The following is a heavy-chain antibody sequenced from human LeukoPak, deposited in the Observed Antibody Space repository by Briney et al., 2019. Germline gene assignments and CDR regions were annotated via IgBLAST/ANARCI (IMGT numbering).Heavy chain of an antibody. CDR3: ARGRPLPFFSSVIVGATYLEDLLD. V-gene: IGHV4-34*01. CDR2: INHSGST. J-gene: IGHJ4*02. D-gene: IGHD1-26*01. CDR1: GGSFSGYY. Sequence: TSSETLSLTCAVYGGSFSGYYWSWIRQPPGKGLEWIGEINHSGSTNYNPSLKSRVTISVDTSKNQFSLKLSSVTAADTAVYYCARGRPLPFFSSVIVGATYLEDLLDWGQGTLVTVSS.